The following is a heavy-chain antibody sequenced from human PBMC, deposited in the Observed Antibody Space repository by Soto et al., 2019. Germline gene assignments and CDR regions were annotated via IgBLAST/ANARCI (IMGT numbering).Heavy chain of an antibody. V-gene: IGHV3-23*01. D-gene: IGHD3-10*01. CDR2: ISGVDHST. Sequence: PGGSLRLSCAASGFNFNNYAMTWVRQASGKGLEWVSAISGVDHSTYYADSVKGRFTISRDNSKNTLLLQMNSLRVEDSAIYYCAKFQGSTFNPIDYWGQGTLVTVSS. CDR3: AKFQGSTFNPIDY. J-gene: IGHJ4*02. CDR1: GFNFNNYA.